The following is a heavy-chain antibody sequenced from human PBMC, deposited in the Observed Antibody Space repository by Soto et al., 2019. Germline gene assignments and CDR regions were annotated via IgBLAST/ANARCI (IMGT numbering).Heavy chain of an antibody. CDR2: INAGYGNT. V-gene: IGHV1-3*01. J-gene: IGHJ4*02. CDR3: ARDTGDGTFDF. D-gene: IGHD7-27*01. CDR1: GYTFSSYA. Sequence: QVHLVQSGAEVRKPGASVKVSCKASGYTFSSYAMHWVRQAPGQRLEWMGWINAGYGNTKSSQKFQDRVTISRDTSASTAYMEQTSLRSEGTAVYYCARDTGDGTFDFWGQGTLVTVSS.